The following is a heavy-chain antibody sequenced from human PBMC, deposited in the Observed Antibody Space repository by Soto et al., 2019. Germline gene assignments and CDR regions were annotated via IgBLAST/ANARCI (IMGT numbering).Heavy chain of an antibody. Sequence: GSLRLSCTSSGFTFGDYASSWIRQHPGKGLEWIGYIYNSGSTSYNPSLKSRVTISADTSANQFSLKLSSVTAADTAVYYCAQSTGWPGFDFWGQGTLVTVSS. CDR1: GFTFGDYA. CDR3: AQSTGWPGFDF. D-gene: IGHD2-8*02. J-gene: IGHJ4*02. CDR2: IYNSGST. V-gene: IGHV4-59*01.